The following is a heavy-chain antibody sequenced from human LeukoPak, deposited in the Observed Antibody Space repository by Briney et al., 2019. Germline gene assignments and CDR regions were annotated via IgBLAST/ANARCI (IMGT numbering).Heavy chain of an antibody. CDR2: ISSSSSTI. CDR3: ARERRGYCSSTSCLNWFDP. D-gene: IGHD2-2*01. Sequence: GGSLRLSCAASGFTFSSYSMNWVRQAPGKGLEWVSYISSSSSTIYYVDSVKGRFTISRDNAKNSLYLQMNSLRDEDTAVYYCARERRGYCSSTSCLNWFDPWGQGTLVTVSS. J-gene: IGHJ5*02. CDR1: GFTFSSYS. V-gene: IGHV3-48*02.